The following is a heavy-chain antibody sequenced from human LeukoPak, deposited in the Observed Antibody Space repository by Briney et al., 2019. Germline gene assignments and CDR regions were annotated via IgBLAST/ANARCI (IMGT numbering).Heavy chain of an antibody. J-gene: IGHJ4*02. D-gene: IGHD2-21*02. CDR1: GFTFSSYG. Sequence: PGGSLRLSCAASGFTFSSYGMHWVRQAPGKGLEWVAVISYDGSNKYYADSVKGRFTISRDNSKNTLYLQMNSLRAEDTAVYYCARDLVTDPYWGQGTLVTVSS. CDR2: ISYDGSNK. CDR3: ARDLVTDPY. V-gene: IGHV3-30*03.